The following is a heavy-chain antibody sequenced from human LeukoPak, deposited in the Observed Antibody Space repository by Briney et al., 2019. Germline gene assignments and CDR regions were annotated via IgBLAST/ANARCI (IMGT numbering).Heavy chain of an antibody. CDR2: INWNGGST. Sequence: GGSLRLSCAASGFTFDDYGMSWVRQAPGKGLEWVSGINWNGGSTGYADSVKGRFTISRDSAKNSLYLQMNSLRAEDTALYYCARDDYGDYYFDYWGQGTLVTVSS. J-gene: IGHJ4*02. D-gene: IGHD4-17*01. V-gene: IGHV3-20*04. CDR3: ARDDYGDYYFDY. CDR1: GFTFDDYG.